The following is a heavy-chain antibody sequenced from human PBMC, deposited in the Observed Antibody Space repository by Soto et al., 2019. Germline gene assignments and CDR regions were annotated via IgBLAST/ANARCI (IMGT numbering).Heavy chain of an antibody. V-gene: IGHV4-59*08. CDR3: ARRYGSAIDY. D-gene: IGHD1-26*01. J-gene: IGHJ4*02. Sequence: QVQLQESGPGLVKPSETLSLTCTVSGGTISSWYWSWIRQPPGKGLEWIGYFYYSGSTNCNPSLKSRVTISVDTSKNHFSLKLSPVTAADTAVYYCARRYGSAIDYWGQGTLVTVSS. CDR2: FYYSGST. CDR1: GGTISSWY.